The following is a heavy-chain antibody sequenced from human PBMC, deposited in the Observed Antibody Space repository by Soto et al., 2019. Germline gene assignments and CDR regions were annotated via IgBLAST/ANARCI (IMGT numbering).Heavy chain of an antibody. D-gene: IGHD2-2*01. Sequence: PGGSLRLSCAASGFTFSSYSMHWVRQAPGKGLECVSAVSGNGGSTYYADSVKGRFTISRDNSKNTLYLQMSSLRAEDTAVYYCVKVSSTSYYYGMDVWGQGTTVTVSS. CDR2: VSGNGGST. CDR3: VKVSSTSYYYGMDV. V-gene: IGHV3-64D*06. J-gene: IGHJ6*02. CDR1: GFTFSSYS.